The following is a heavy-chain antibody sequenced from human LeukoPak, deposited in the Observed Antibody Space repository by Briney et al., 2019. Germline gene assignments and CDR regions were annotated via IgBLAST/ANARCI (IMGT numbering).Heavy chain of an antibody. V-gene: IGHV3-30-3*01. CDR1: GFTFSSYA. Sequence: PGGSLRLSCAASGFTFSSYAMHWVRQAPGKGLEWVAVISYDGSNKYYADSVKGRFTISRDNSKNTLYLQMNSLKTEDTAVYYCATVGPGYGSGSYTFDYWGQGTLVAVSS. J-gene: IGHJ4*02. CDR3: ATVGPGYGSGSYTFDY. D-gene: IGHD3-10*01. CDR2: ISYDGSNK.